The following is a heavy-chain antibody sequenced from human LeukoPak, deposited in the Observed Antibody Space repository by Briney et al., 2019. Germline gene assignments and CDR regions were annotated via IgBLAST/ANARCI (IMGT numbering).Heavy chain of an antibody. CDR1: GFTFSSYS. J-gene: IGHJ4*02. Sequence: GGSLRLSCAASGFTFSSYSMNWVRQAPGKGLEWVSSISSSSSYIYYADSVKGRFTISRDTAKNSLYLQMNSPRAEDAAVYYCARNSRRYSGYDSLDYWGEGTLVTVSS. V-gene: IGHV3-21*01. CDR3: ARNSRRYSGYDSLDY. D-gene: IGHD5-12*01. CDR2: ISSSSSYI.